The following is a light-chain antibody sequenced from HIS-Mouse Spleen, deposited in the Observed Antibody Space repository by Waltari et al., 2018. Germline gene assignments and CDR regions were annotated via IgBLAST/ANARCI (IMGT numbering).Light chain of an antibody. V-gene: IGKV3-11*01. CDR2: DAS. CDR1: QGVSSY. Sequence: EIVLTQSPATLSLSPGDRATLSCRASQGVSSYLAWYQQKPGQAPRLLIYDASNRATGIPARFSGSGSGTDFTLTISSLEPEDFAVYYCQQRSNWPLFTFGPGTKVDIK. CDR3: QQRSNWPLFT. J-gene: IGKJ3*01.